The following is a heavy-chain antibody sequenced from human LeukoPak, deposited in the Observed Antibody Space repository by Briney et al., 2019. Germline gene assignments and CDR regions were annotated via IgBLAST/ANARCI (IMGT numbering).Heavy chain of an antibody. Sequence: MPSETLSLTCAVYGGSFSGYYWSWIRQPPGKGLEWIGEINHSGSTNYNPSLKSRVTISVDTPKNQFSLKLSSVTAADTAVYYCASMVVVAATIFDYWGQGTLVTVSS. V-gene: IGHV4-34*01. CDR3: ASMVVVAATIFDY. D-gene: IGHD2-15*01. CDR1: GGSFSGYY. CDR2: INHSGST. J-gene: IGHJ4*02.